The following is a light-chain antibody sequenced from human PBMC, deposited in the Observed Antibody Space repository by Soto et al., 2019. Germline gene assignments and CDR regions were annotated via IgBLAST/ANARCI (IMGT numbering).Light chain of an antibody. Sequence: EIVLTQSPGTLSLSPGERATLSGRASQSVGSSYLGWYQQKPGQAPRLRIYGASSRATGIPDRFSGSRPGTDFTPTISRLEHDDFAVYYCQQYESESRTFG. CDR1: QSVGSSY. CDR3: QQYESESRT. V-gene: IGKV3-20*01. CDR2: GAS. J-gene: IGKJ1*01.